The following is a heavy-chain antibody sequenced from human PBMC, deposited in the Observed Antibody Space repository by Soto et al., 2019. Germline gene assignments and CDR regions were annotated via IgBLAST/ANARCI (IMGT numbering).Heavy chain of an antibody. Sequence: AFMKVPLNVSGYPLTEFCMHRVRPAPGKGLEWMGGFDPDDGETIYAQKFQGRVTMTEDTSTDTAYMELSSLRSEDTAVYYCATGRNLRYFDWLYPFDYWGQGTLVTVSS. V-gene: IGHV1-24*01. J-gene: IGHJ4*02. CDR1: GYPLTEFC. CDR3: ATGRNLRYFDWLYPFDY. D-gene: IGHD3-9*01. CDR2: FDPDDGET.